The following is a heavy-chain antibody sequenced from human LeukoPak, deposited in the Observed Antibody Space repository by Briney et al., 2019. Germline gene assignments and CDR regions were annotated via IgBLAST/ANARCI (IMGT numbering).Heavy chain of an antibody. V-gene: IGHV3-30-3*01. J-gene: IGHJ4*02. D-gene: IGHD3-10*01. Sequence: GRSLRLSCAGSAITFNTYDIHWVRQAPGKGLEWVALISHDGDKKRYAASARGRFTVSRDSSKNTIYLEMDSLRREDTAVYYCASGAFLYGSGMRYWGQGTLVTVSS. CDR2: ISHDGDKK. CDR1: AITFNTYD. CDR3: ASGAFLYGSGMRY.